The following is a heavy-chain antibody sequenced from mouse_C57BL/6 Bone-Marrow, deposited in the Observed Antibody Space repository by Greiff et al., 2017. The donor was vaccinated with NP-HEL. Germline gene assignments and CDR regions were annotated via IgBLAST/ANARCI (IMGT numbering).Heavy chain of an antibody. D-gene: IGHD1-1*01. V-gene: IGHV5-16*01. CDR3: ARVPYYGSSYWYFDV. CDR2: INYDGSST. Sequence: EVKLVESEGGLVQPGSSMKLSCTASGFTFSDYYMAWVRQVPEKGLEWVANINYDGSSTDYLDSLKSRFIISRDNAKNILYLQMSRLKSEDTATYYCARVPYYGSSYWYFDVWGTGTTVTVAS. J-gene: IGHJ1*03. CDR1: GFTFSDYY.